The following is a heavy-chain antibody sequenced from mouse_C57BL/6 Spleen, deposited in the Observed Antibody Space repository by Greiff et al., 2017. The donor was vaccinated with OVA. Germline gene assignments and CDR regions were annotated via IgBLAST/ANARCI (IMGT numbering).Heavy chain of an antibody. D-gene: IGHD1-1*01. J-gene: IGHJ2*01. CDR3: AAVDYFDY. CDR1: GYTFTDYY. V-gene: IGHV1-26*01. CDR2: INPNNGGT. Sequence: EVQLQQSGPELVKPGASVKISCKASGYTFTDYYMNWVKQSPGKSLEWIGDINPNNGGTSYNQKFKGKATLTVDKSSSTAYMELRSLTSEDSAVYYCAAVDYFDYWGQGTTLTVSS.